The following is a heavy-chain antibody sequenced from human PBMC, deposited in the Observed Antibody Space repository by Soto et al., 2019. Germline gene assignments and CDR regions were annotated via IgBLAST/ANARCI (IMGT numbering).Heavy chain of an antibody. V-gene: IGHV3-7*03. CDR2: IKEDGSVK. CDR1: GLTFSPYW. J-gene: IGHJ4*02. CDR3: ARDVSSEYASILDV. Sequence: GGSLRLSCEVFGLTFSPYWMTWVRQAAGKGPEWVARIKEDGSVKDYANSVKGRLTVSRDNVKRAMFLQMTSVRADDTAVYFCARDVSSEYASILDVWGRGARVTVSS. D-gene: IGHD3-3*01.